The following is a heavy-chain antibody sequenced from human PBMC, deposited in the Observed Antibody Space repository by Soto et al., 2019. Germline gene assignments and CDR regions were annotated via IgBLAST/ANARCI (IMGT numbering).Heavy chain of an antibody. J-gene: IGHJ6*02. D-gene: IGHD1-26*01. CDR2: INPNTSAT. CDR1: GYIFTVYF. V-gene: IGHV1-2*02. Sequence: ASVKVSCKASGYIFTVYFIQWLLQAPGQGLEWMGWINPNTSATNYAQKFQGRVTMTRDTSLGAAYMELTSLRPDDTALYYCARITWGRDHYYCMDVWGQGTTVTVSS. CDR3: ARITWGRDHYYCMDV.